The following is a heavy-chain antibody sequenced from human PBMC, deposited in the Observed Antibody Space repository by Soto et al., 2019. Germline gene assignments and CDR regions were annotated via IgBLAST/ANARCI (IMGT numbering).Heavy chain of an antibody. Sequence: SETLSLTCTVSGGSISSGDYYWSWIRQPPGTGLEWIGDINHSGSTYYNPSLKSRVTISVDTSKNQFSLKLTSVTAADTAVYYCARDKITGLFDYWGQGTLVTVSS. D-gene: IGHD2-8*02. CDR3: ARDKITGLFDY. CDR1: GGSISSGDYY. J-gene: IGHJ4*02. CDR2: INHSGST. V-gene: IGHV4-39*07.